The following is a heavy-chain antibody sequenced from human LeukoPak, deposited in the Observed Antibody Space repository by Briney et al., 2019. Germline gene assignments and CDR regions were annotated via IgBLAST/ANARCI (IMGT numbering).Heavy chain of an antibody. V-gene: IGHV1-18*01. CDR3: ATAESTSWPGFDY. D-gene: IGHD6-13*01. CDR1: GYTFTSYG. CDR2: ISAYNGNT. Sequence: ASVKVSCKASGYTFTSYGISWVRQAPGQGLEWMGWISAYNGNTNYAQKFQGRVTMIIDTSTSIAYMELRSLRSDDTAVYYCATAESTSWPGFDYWGQGTLVTVSS. J-gene: IGHJ4*02.